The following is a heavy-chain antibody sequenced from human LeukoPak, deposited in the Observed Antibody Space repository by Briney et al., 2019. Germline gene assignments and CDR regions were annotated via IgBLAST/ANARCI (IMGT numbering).Heavy chain of an antibody. CDR3: ARDGGYSSGWYSYYYYGMDV. J-gene: IGHJ6*02. Sequence: PGGSLRLSCAASGFTFSSYSMNWVRQAPGKGLEWVALISHDGNSIYYADSVKGRFTISRDNSKNTLYLQMDSLRAEDTAVYYCARDGGYSSGWYSYYYYGMDVWGQGTTVTVSS. D-gene: IGHD6-19*01. V-gene: IGHV3-30-3*01. CDR1: GFTFSSYS. CDR2: ISHDGNSI.